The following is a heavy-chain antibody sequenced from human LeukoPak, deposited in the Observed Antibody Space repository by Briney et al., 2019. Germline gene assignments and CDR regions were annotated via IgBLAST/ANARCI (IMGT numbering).Heavy chain of an antibody. D-gene: IGHD2-21*02. V-gene: IGHV3-7*01. CDR1: GFTFSRYW. CDR2: IKEDGSEK. J-gene: IGHJ4*02. Sequence: GGSLRLSCAASGFTFSRYWMSWVRKAPGKGLEWVANIKEDGSEKYYVDSVKGRFTVSRDNAKNSLYLQMNSLRADDTAVYYCARDRYCDYWGPGTLVTVSS. CDR3: ARDRYCDY.